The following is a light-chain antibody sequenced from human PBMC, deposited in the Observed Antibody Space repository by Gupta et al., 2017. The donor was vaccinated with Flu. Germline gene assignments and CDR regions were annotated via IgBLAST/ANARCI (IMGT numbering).Light chain of an antibody. CDR1: QSVSSDY. CDR3: QVSGT. CDR2: GAS. Sequence: TQSPDTLSLSPGERATLSCGASQSVSSDYLAWYQQKPGQAPRLVIYGASKRATGIPDRFSGSGSGTVFTLIISRLEPEDFAGYYGQVSGTFGQGTKVEIK. J-gene: IGKJ1*01. V-gene: IGKV3-20*01.